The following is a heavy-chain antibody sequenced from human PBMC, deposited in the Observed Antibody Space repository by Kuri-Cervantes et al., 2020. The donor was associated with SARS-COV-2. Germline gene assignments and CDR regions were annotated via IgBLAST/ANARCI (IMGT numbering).Heavy chain of an antibody. CDR3: VRGSQTLKDRPVLVFFDA. V-gene: IGHV3-21*06. J-gene: IGHJ6*02. D-gene: IGHD3-22*01. CDR2: IHRSTTYT. Sequence: GGSLRLSCAASGFTFSNYVMTWVRQAPGKGLEWVSSIHRSTTYTYYADSVRGRFTISRDRAATSLFLQMNSLRAADTATYYCVRGSQTLKDRPVLVFFDAWGQGTTVTVSS. CDR1: GFTFSNYV.